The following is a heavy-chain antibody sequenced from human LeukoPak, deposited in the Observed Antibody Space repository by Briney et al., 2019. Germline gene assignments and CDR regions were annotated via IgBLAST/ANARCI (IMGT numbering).Heavy chain of an antibody. CDR3: ANREPAPDY. V-gene: IGHV3-30*18. Sequence: PGGSLRLSCAASGFTFSNYAMSWVRQAPGKGLEWVAFLSYNGGKRYHADSVQGRFTISRDNSKNMVYLQMNSLRPEDTGMYYCANREPAPDYWGQGTLVTVSS. CDR1: GFTFSNYA. D-gene: IGHD1-14*01. CDR2: LSYNGGKR. J-gene: IGHJ4*02.